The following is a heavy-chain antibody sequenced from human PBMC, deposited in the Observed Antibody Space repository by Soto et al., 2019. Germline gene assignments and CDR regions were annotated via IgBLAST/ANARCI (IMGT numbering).Heavy chain of an antibody. CDR3: AREIGYGNWFDP. CDR1: GGSISSGGYY. CDR2: IYYSGST. V-gene: IGHV4-31*03. Sequence: SETLSLTCTVSGGSISSGGYYWSWIRQHPGKGLEWIGYIYYSGSTYYNPSLKSRVTISVDTSKNQFSQKLSSVTAADTAVYYCAREIGYGNWFDPWGQGTLVTVSS. D-gene: IGHD4-17*01. J-gene: IGHJ5*02.